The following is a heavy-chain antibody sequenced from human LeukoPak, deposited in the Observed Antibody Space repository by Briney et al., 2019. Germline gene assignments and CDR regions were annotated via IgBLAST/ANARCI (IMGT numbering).Heavy chain of an antibody. V-gene: IGHV3-11*01. CDR1: GFSFSNSY. Sequence: GGSLRLSCVVSGFSFSNSYMTWIRQTPGKGLESLAYISGSGSDIYYADSVKGRFTISRDNAKNSLYLQMNSLRAEDTAVYYCARTVPHYWYYYYMDVWGKGTTVTISS. CDR3: ARTVPHYWYYYYMDV. CDR2: ISGSGSDI. J-gene: IGHJ6*03. D-gene: IGHD2-8*02.